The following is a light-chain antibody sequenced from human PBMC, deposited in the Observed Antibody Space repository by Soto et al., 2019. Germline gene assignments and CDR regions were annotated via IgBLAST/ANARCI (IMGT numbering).Light chain of an antibody. J-gene: IGKJ1*01. Sequence: EIVMTQSPATLSVSPGARATLSCRARQSISIDLAWYQQNPGQAPRLLIYGASSRATGIPDRFSGSGSGTDFTLTISRLEPEDSAVYYCQQYGSSPTWTFGQGTKVDIK. V-gene: IGKV3-20*01. CDR1: QSISID. CDR3: QQYGSSPTWT. CDR2: GAS.